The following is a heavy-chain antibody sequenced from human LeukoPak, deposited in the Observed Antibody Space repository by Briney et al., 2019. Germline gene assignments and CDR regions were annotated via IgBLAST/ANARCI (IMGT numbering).Heavy chain of an antibody. D-gene: IGHD6-13*01. CDR3: AKGGYNSRIDY. Sequence: GGSLRLSCAASGFTFSSYGMTWVRQAPGKGLEWVSAISGSGGSTYYADSVKGRFTISRDNSKNTLYLQMNSLRAEDTAVYYCAKGGYNSRIDYWGQGTLVTVSS. J-gene: IGHJ4*02. V-gene: IGHV3-23*01. CDR1: GFTFSSYG. CDR2: ISGSGGST.